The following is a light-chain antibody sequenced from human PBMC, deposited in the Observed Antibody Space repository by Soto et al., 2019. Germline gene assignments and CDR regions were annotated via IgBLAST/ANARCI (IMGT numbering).Light chain of an antibody. CDR2: GAS. CDR3: QQYNNWARS. J-gene: IGKJ2*01. Sequence: EIVMTQSLPTLSVSPGERATLPCRASQSISSNLAWYQQKPGQAPRLLMYGASTRATGIPARFTGSGSGTEFTLTISSLQSEDFAVYYCQQYNNWARSFGQGTKLEIK. V-gene: IGKV3-15*01. CDR1: QSISSN.